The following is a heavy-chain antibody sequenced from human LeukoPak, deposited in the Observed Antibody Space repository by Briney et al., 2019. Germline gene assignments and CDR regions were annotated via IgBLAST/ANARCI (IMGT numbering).Heavy chain of an antibody. CDR1: GGSISSYY. D-gene: IGHD6-13*01. CDR3: ARAAKSHSSSWQGWFDH. J-gene: IGHJ5*02. V-gene: IGHV4-59*12. CDR2: IYYSGST. Sequence: RSSETLSLTCTVSGGSISSYYWSWIRQPPGKGLEWIGYIYYSGSTNYNPSLKSRVTMSVDTSKNQFSLKLSSVTAADTAVYYCARAAKSHSSSWQGWFDHWGQGTLVTVSS.